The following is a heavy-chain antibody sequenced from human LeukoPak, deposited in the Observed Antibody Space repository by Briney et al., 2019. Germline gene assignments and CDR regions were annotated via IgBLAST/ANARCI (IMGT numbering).Heavy chain of an antibody. CDR3: ARDNYYYDSSGRASAFDI. CDR1: GFTFNSYD. J-gene: IGHJ3*02. D-gene: IGHD3-22*01. CDR2: INGRGGST. V-gene: IGHV3-23*01. Sequence: GGTLTLSCSASGFTFNSYDMVWLPKAPGKGREGVSRINGRGGSTYYAGSVKDCFTISRDNSKITLYLQMNSLRAEDTAVYDCARDNYYYDSSGRASAFDIWGQGTMVTVSS.